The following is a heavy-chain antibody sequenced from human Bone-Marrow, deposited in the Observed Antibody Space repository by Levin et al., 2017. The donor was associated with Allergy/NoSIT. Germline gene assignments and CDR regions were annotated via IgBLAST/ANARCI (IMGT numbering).Heavy chain of an antibody. CDR2: IYPGDSDT. CDR3: ARRLGLATYYNDNAYEM. CDR1: GYRFSNHW. J-gene: IGHJ3*02. V-gene: IGHV5-51*01. D-gene: IGHD3-10*01. Sequence: GESLKISCKGSGYRFSNHWIGWLRQRPGKGLEWMGVIYPGDSDTRYSPSFQGQITISADKSMSTAYLEWSSLKASDTAIYYCARRLGLATYYNDNAYEMWGQGTEVTVSS.